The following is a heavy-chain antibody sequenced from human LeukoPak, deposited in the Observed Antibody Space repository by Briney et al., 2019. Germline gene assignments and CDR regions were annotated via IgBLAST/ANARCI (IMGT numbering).Heavy chain of an antibody. J-gene: IGHJ4*02. CDR1: GFSLSDYG. Sequence: GGSLRLSCSASGFSLSDYGMSWVRQAPGKGLEWVSYISSSGSTIYYADSVKGRFTISRDNAKNSLYLQMNSLRAEDTAVYYCARDYLPSEPDWGQGTLVTVSS. D-gene: IGHD3-10*01. V-gene: IGHV3-11*01. CDR3: ARDYLPSEPD. CDR2: ISSSGSTI.